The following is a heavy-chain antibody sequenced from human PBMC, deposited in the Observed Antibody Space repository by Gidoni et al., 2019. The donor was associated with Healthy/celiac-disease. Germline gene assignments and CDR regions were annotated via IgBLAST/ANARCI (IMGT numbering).Heavy chain of an antibody. CDR1: VYTFTCYY. Sequence: QVQLVQSGAEVKKPGASVQVSCKSSVYTFTCYYLHWVRQAPGQGLEWMGWINPNSGGTNYAHKFQGWVTMTRDTSISTAYMELSRLRSDDTAVYYCAREKGYCSGGSCYPGSFDYWGQGTLVTVSS. D-gene: IGHD2-15*01. V-gene: IGHV1-2*04. CDR3: AREKGYCSGGSCYPGSFDY. J-gene: IGHJ4*02. CDR2: INPNSGGT.